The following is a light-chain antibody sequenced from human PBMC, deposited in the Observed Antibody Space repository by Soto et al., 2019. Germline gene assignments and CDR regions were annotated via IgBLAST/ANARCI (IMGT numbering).Light chain of an antibody. J-gene: IGKJ1*01. V-gene: IGKV3-15*01. CDR1: QSVSTN. Sequence: EIVMTQSPGTLSVSPGERATLSCRASQSVSTNLAWYQLKPGQAPRLLIYRASTRATGIPARFSGSGSGTEFTLTISSLQSEDFAVYFCQQYHNWPPWTFGQGTKVEVK. CDR3: QQYHNWPPWT. CDR2: RAS.